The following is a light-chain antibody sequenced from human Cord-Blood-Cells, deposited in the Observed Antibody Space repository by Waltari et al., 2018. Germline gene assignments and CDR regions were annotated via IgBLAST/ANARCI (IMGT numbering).Light chain of an antibody. J-gene: IGKJ2*01. Sequence: EIVLTQSPGTLSLSPGARATLSCRASQSVSSSYLAWYQQKPGQAPRLLIYGASSRATDIPDRFSGSGSGTDFTLTISRLEPEDFAVYYCQQYGSSPLYTFGQGTKLEIK. V-gene: IGKV3-20*01. CDR2: GAS. CDR3: QQYGSSPLYT. CDR1: QSVSSSY.